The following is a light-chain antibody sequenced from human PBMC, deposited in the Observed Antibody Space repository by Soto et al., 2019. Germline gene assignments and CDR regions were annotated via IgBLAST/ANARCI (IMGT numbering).Light chain of an antibody. CDR2: SNN. CDR3: QSYDSSLSGYVA. Sequence: QAVVTQPPSVSGAPGQRVTISCTGSSSNIGAGCDVHWYQQLPGTAPKLLIFSNNNRPSGVPDRFSGSKSGTSASLAITGLQAEDEADYYCQSYDSSLSGYVAFGGGTKLTVL. CDR1: SSNIGAGCD. J-gene: IGLJ2*01. V-gene: IGLV1-40*01.